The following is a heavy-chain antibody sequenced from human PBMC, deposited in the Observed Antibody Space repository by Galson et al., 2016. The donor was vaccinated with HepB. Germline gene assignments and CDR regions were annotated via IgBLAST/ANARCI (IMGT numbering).Heavy chain of an antibody. Sequence: SETLSLTCTVYSGSFSGYSWSWIRQPPGKGLEWIGEVNHSGSTNYNSSLKSRVTVSVDTTKMHFSLNMRSVTAADTAVYYCVREKQFGSGPFGMDVWGQGTTVTVSS. CDR3: VREKQFGSGPFGMDV. CDR1: SGSFSGYS. CDR2: VNHSGST. V-gene: IGHV4-34*01. D-gene: IGHD3-10*01. J-gene: IGHJ6*02.